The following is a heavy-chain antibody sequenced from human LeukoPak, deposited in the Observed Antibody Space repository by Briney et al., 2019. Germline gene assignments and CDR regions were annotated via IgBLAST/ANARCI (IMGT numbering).Heavy chain of an antibody. Sequence: PGGSLRLSCAASGFTFSSFAMSWVRQAPGKGLEWVSSISGSSSYIDYADSVKGRFTISRDNAKKSLYLQMNSLRVEDTAVYYCVRPSDGYASVWGQGTLVTVSS. CDR1: GFTFSSFA. J-gene: IGHJ4*02. D-gene: IGHD5-24*01. V-gene: IGHV3-21*01. CDR3: VRPSDGYASV. CDR2: ISGSSSYI.